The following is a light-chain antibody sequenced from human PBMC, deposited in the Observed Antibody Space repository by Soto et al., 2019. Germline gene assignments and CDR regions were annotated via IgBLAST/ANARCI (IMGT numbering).Light chain of an antibody. CDR3: AAWDDSLNGPL. Sequence: QSVLTQPPSASGTPGQRVTISCSGSSSNVGSNFVNWYQHLPGTAPKLLIHSDNRRPSGVPDRFSGSKSGTSASLAISGLQSEDEADYYCAAWDDSLNGPLFGAGTKLTVL. V-gene: IGLV1-44*01. J-gene: IGLJ2*01. CDR1: SSNVGSNF. CDR2: SDN.